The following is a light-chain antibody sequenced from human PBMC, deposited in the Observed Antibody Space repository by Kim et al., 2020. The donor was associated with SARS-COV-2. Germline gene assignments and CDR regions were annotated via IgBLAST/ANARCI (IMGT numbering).Light chain of an antibody. CDR3: GAWDDSLSGVL. J-gene: IGLJ2*01. Sequence: GQRVTISCSGMNPNIGSNYVYWYQQSPGTAPKLLIYKNDLRPSGVPDRFSGSKSGTSASLAISGLRSEDEAEYFCGAWDDSLSGVLFGGGTQLTVL. CDR1: NPNIGSNY. CDR2: KND. V-gene: IGLV1-47*01.